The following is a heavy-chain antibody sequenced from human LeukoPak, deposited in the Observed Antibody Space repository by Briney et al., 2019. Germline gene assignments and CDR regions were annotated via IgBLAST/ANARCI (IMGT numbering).Heavy chain of an antibody. Sequence: GESLLISCKGSEYNFSSYWITWVHQPPGKGLEWIGRIDPSDSYTNYSPSFRGHVTISVDKSVNTAYLQWSRLKASDTAMYYCASRRTKAIGLFGHWGQGTLVTVSS. D-gene: IGHD5-18*01. CDR2: IDPSDSYT. J-gene: IGHJ4*02. CDR1: EYNFSSYW. V-gene: IGHV5-10-1*01. CDR3: ASRRTKAIGLFGH.